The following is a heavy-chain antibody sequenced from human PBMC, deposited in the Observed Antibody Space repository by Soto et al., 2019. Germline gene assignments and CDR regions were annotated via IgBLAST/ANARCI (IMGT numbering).Heavy chain of an antibody. V-gene: IGHV1-18*01. CDR2: ISAYNGNT. D-gene: IGHD3-22*01. Sequence: ASVKVSCKASGYTFSNYGISWVRQAPGQGLEWMGWISAYNGNTKYAQKLQGRVTMTTDTSTSTAYMELSSLRSEDTAVYYCARANYDSSGYDTDYWGQGTLVTVSS. CDR1: GYTFSNYG. CDR3: ARANYDSSGYDTDY. J-gene: IGHJ4*02.